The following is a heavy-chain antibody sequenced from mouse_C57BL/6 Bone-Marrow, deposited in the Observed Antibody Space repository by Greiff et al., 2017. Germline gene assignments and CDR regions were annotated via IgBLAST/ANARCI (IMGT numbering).Heavy chain of an antibody. Sequence: LQQSGAELVRPGSSVKLSCKDSYFAFMAGAMHWVKQRPGHGLEWIGSFTMYSDATEYSENFKGKATLTANTSSSTAYMELSSLTSEDSAVYYCARGNYYGDYWGQGTTLTVSS. V-gene: IGHV1-49*01. CDR2: FTMYSDAT. J-gene: IGHJ2*01. CDR1: YFAFMAGA. CDR3: ARGNYYGDY.